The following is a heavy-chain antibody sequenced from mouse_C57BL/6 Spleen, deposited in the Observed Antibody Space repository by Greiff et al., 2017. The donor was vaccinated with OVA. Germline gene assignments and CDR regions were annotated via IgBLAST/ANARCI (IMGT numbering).Heavy chain of an antibody. V-gene: IGHV1-69*01. D-gene: IGHD1-1*01. J-gene: IGHJ4*01. CDR2: IDPSDSYT. CDR1: GYTFTSYW. CDR3: ARYRITTVVEGDAMDY. Sequence: QVQLQQPGAELVKPGASVKVSCKASGYTFTSYWMHWVKQRPGQGLEWIGEIDPSDSYTNYNQKFKGKSTLTVDKSSSTAYMQLSSLTSEDSAVYYCARYRITTVVEGDAMDYWGQGTSVTVSS.